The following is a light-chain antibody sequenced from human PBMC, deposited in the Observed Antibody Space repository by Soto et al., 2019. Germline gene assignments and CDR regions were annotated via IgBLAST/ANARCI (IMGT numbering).Light chain of an antibody. J-gene: IGLJ3*02. Sequence: QSVLTQPASVSGSPGQSITLSCTGTSSDVGGYKYVSWYQQHPGNAHKVLIYEVSNRPSGVSNRFSGSKSGNTASLTISGLQAEDESDYYCSSYTSSNTWVFGGGTKLTVL. CDR3: SSYTSSNTWV. V-gene: IGLV2-14*01. CDR1: SSDVGGYKY. CDR2: EVS.